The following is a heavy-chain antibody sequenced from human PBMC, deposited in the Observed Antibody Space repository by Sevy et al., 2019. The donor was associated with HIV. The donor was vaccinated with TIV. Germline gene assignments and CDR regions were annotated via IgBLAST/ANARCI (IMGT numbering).Heavy chain of an antibody. CDR1: GFTFSSYW. V-gene: IGHV3-7*03. CDR2: IKQDGSEK. CDR3: ARGGRGVIIYH. J-gene: IGHJ5*02. Sequence: GGSLRLSCAASGFTFSSYWMSWVRQAPGKGLEWVANIKQDGSEKYYVDSVKGRFTISRDNAKNSLYLQMNSLGAEDTAVYYCARGGRGVIIYHWGQGTLVTVSS. D-gene: IGHD3-10*01.